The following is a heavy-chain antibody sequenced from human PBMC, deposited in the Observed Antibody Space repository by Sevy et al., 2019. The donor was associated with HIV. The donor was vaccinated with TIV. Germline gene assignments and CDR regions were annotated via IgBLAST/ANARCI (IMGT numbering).Heavy chain of an antibody. Sequence: GGSLRLSCAASGFTFNKFAMSWVRQAPGKGVEWVSAISRKSLGTYYADPVKGRFSISRDDSKNMLYLQMSSLRGDDTAVYYCAKEGNNSPDKFDSWGQGTLVTVSS. J-gene: IGHJ4*02. D-gene: IGHD1-1*01. V-gene: IGHV3-23*01. CDR1: GFTFNKFA. CDR2: ISRKSLGT. CDR3: AKEGNNSPDKFDS.